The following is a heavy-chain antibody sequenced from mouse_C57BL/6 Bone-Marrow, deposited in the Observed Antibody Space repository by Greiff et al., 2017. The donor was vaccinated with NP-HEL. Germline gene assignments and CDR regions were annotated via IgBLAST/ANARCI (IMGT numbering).Heavy chain of an antibody. V-gene: IGHV1-54*01. Sequence: VKLQESGAELVRPGTSVKVSCKASGYAFTNYLIEWVKQRPGQGLEWIGVINPGSGGTNYNEKFKGKATLTADKSSSTAYMQLSSLTSEDSAVYFCARWFYDYDDWYFDVWGTGTTVTVSS. CDR1: GYAFTNYL. CDR2: INPGSGGT. D-gene: IGHD2-4*01. J-gene: IGHJ1*03. CDR3: ARWFYDYDDWYFDV.